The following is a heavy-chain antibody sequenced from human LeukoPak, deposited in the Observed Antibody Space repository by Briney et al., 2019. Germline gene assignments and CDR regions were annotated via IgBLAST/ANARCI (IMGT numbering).Heavy chain of an antibody. CDR1: GGTFSSYA. CDR2: IIPILGIA. Sequence: ASVKVSCKASGGTFSSYAISWVRQAPGQGLEWMGRIIPILGIANYAQKFQGRVTTTADKSTSTAYMELSSLRSEDTAAYYCAREAAAGPGQHWGQGTLVTVSS. V-gene: IGHV1-69*04. J-gene: IGHJ1*01. CDR3: AREAAAGPGQH. D-gene: IGHD6-13*01.